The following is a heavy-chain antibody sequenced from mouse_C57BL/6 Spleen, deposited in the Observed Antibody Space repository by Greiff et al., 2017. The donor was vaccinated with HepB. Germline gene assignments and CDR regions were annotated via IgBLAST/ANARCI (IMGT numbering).Heavy chain of an antibody. Sequence: QVQLKQSGPELVKPGASVKISCKASGYALSSSWMNWVKQRPGKGLEWIGRIYPGDGDTNYNGKFKGKATLTADKSSSTAYMQLSSLTSEDSAVYFCARKAYYSNYYAMDYWGQGTSVTVSS. CDR1: GYALSSSW. CDR2: IYPGDGDT. CDR3: ARKAYYSNYYAMDY. D-gene: IGHD2-5*01. V-gene: IGHV1-82*01. J-gene: IGHJ4*01.